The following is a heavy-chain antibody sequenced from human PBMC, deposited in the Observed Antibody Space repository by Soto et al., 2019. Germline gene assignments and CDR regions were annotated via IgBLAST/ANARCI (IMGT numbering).Heavy chain of an antibody. CDR1: GFTFSSYA. CDR3: ARALSVGGIDY. V-gene: IGHV3-30-3*01. J-gene: IGHJ4*02. CDR2: VSYDGSNK. D-gene: IGHD3-16*01. Sequence: PGGSLRLSCAASGFTFSSYAMHWVRQAPGKGLEWVAVVSYDGSNKYYADSVKGRFTISRDNSKNTLYLQMNSLRAEDAAVYYCARALSVGGIDYWGQGTLVTVSS.